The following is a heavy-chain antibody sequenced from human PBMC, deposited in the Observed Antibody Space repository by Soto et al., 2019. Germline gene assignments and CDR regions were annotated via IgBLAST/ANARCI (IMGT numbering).Heavy chain of an antibody. CDR3: AKVRYSSPMGYYYGMDV. V-gene: IGHV1-69*13. J-gene: IGHJ6*02. Sequence: SVKVSCKASRVAFSKFIVTCVLQAPVLGLEWVGGIIPIFGTANYAQKFQGRVTITADESTSTSYMEVNNLRSEDTAVYYCAKVRYSSPMGYYYGMDVWGQGTTVTVSS. CDR1: RVAFSKFI. CDR2: IIPIFGTA. D-gene: IGHD6-19*01.